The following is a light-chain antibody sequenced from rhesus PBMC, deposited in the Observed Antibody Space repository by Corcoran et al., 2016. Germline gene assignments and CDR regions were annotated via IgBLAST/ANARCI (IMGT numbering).Light chain of an antibody. Sequence: DIQMTQSPSSLSASVGDRVTITCRASQGISSWLAWYQQKPGKDPKLLIYKESSLQSGVPSRFSGSGSGTDVTLPISSLQPEDFATYYCQQYNSAPRTFGQGTKVEIK. V-gene: IGKV1-21*01. J-gene: IGKJ1*01. CDR3: QQYNSAPRT. CDR1: QGISSW. CDR2: KES.